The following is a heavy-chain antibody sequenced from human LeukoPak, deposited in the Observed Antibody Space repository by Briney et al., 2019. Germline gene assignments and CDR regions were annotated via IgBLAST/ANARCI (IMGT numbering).Heavy chain of an antibody. CDR3: ARVGIVVVIDFDY. J-gene: IGHJ4*02. Sequence: ASVKVSCKASGGTFSSYAISWVRQAPGQGLEWMGGIIPIFGTANYAQKFQGRVTITADESTSTAYMELRSLRSDDTAVYYCARVGIVVVIDFDYWGQGTLVTVSS. V-gene: IGHV1-69*13. D-gene: IGHD3-22*01. CDR1: GGTFSSYA. CDR2: IIPIFGTA.